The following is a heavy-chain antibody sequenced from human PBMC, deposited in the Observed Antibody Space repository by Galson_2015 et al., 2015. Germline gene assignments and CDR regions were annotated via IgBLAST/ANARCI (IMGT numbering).Heavy chain of an antibody. D-gene: IGHD6-19*01. CDR1: GFTFSSYA. J-gene: IGHJ3*02. CDR3: ARVIEQWLPFDAFDI. V-gene: IGHV3-30-3*01. CDR2: ISCGGSNK. Sequence: SLRLSCAASGFTFSSYAMHWVRQAPGKGLEWVAVISCGGSNKYYADSVKGRFTISRDNSKNTLYLQMNSLRAEDTAVYYCARVIEQWLPFDAFDIWGQGTMVTVSS.